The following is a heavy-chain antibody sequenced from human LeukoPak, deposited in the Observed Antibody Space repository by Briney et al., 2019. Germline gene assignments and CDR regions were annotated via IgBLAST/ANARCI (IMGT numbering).Heavy chain of an antibody. Sequence: GGSLRLSCAASGFTFSSHAMSWVRQAPGKGLEWVSAISGSGGSTYYADSVKDRFTISRDNSKNALYLQMNSLRAEDTAVYYCAKERGRSWYSIDYWGQGTLVTVSS. CDR3: AKERGRSWYSIDY. CDR2: ISGSGGST. J-gene: IGHJ4*02. CDR1: GFTFSSHA. V-gene: IGHV3-23*01. D-gene: IGHD6-13*01.